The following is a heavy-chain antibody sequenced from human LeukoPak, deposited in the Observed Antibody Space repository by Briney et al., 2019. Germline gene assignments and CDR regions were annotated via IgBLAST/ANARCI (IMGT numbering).Heavy chain of an antibody. D-gene: IGHD2-8*01. CDR3: ARGPTVSFRRGFFDY. J-gene: IGHJ4*02. CDR1: GFTFSSYS. Sequence: GGSLRLSCAASGFTFSSYSMNWVRQAPGKGLEWVSYISSSSSTIYYADSVKGRFTISRGNAKNSLYLQMNSLRAEDTAVYYCARGPTVSFRRGFFDYWGQGTLVTVSS. V-gene: IGHV3-48*04. CDR2: ISSSSSTI.